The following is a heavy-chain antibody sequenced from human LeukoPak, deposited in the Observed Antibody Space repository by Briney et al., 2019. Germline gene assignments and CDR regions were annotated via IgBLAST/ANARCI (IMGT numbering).Heavy chain of an antibody. V-gene: IGHV1-2*02. D-gene: IGHD3-22*01. CDR1: GYTFTGYY. CDR3: ARVRPVYYYDSSGYNYPRFDY. CDR2: INPNSGGT. J-gene: IGHJ4*02. Sequence: EASVKVSCKASGYTFTGYYMHWVRQAPGQGLEWMGWINPNSGGTNYAQKFQGRVTMTRDTSISTAYMELSRLRSDDTAVYYCARVRPVYYYDSSGYNYPRFDYWGQGTLVTVSS.